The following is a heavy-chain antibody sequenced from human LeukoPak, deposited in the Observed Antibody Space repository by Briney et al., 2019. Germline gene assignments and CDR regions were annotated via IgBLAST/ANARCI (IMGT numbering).Heavy chain of an antibody. Sequence: PSETLSLTCTVCGGSISSYSWSWIRQPPGKGLEWIGYIYYSGSTNYNPSLKSRATISVDTSRNQFSLKLTSVTAADTAVYYCARGQGGNYYLNYFDYWGQGALVTVSS. CDR1: GGSISSYS. CDR3: ARGQGGNYYLNYFDY. V-gene: IGHV4-59*01. CDR2: IYYSGST. D-gene: IGHD1-26*01. J-gene: IGHJ4*02.